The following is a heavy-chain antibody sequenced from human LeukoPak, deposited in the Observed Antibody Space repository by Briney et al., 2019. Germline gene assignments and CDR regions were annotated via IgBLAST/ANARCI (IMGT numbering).Heavy chain of an antibody. J-gene: IGHJ4*02. D-gene: IGHD2-15*01. Sequence: ASETLSLTCNVSGGSISSGNYYWSWIRQPAGKGLEWIGRIYTSGSTNYNPSLKSRVTISLDTSKNQFSLNLSSVTAADTAVYYCARFHGIYGEGYCSGGSCYGDYWGQGTLVTVSS. CDR1: GGSISSGNYY. V-gene: IGHV4-61*02. CDR3: ARFHGIYGEGYCSGGSCYGDY. CDR2: IYTSGST.